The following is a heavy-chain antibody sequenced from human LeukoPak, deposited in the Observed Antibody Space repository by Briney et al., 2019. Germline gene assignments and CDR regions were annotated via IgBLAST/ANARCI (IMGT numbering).Heavy chain of an antibody. V-gene: IGHV3-48*04. J-gene: IGHJ3*02. D-gene: IGHD3-9*01. CDR2: ISSSSSTI. CDR1: GFTFSSYS. CDR3: AGGGSGYYFGSAFDI. Sequence: GSLRLSCAASGFTFSSYSMNWVRQAPGKGLEWVSYISSSSSTIYYADSVKGRFTISKDNAKNSLYLQMNSLRAEDTAVYYCAGGGSGYYFGSAFDIWGQGTMVTVSS.